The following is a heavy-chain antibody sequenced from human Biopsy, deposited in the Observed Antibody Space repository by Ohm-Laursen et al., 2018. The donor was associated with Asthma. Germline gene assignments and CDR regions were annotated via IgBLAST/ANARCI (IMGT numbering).Heavy chain of an antibody. CDR2: IYYSGST. J-gene: IGHJ4*02. Sequence: SQTLSLTCTVSYGSITSVGYYWTWIRQHPGKGLVWIGFIYYSGSTYYNPSLKSRVSISIDTSKNQFSLKLSSVTAADTAVYYCARAQNYYDSRGYYRSFDYWGQGTLVTVSS. CDR3: ARAQNYYDSRGYYRSFDY. D-gene: IGHD3-22*01. CDR1: YGSITSVGYY. V-gene: IGHV4-31*03.